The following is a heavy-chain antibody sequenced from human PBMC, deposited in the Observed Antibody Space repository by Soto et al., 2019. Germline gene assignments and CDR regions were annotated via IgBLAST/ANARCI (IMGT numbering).Heavy chain of an antibody. CDR3: ARMESFGSLNWFDP. CDR2: MNPGSGDT. Sequence: ASVKVSCKASGYTFTNNDVSWVRQATGQGLEWMGWMNPGSGDTGYAQRFQGRVTMTRDISIATAYMELNSLTSEDTAIYYCARMESFGSLNWFDPWGQGTLVTVSS. J-gene: IGHJ5*02. D-gene: IGHD5-18*01. CDR1: GYTFTNND. V-gene: IGHV1-8*01.